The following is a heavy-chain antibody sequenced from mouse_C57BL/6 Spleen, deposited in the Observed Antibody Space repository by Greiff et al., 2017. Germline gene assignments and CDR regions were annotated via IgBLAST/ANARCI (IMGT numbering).Heavy chain of an antibody. CDR1: GYKFTDYE. CDR3: TTKDYSNYEFDY. CDR2: IDPDNGGT. Sequence: VKLLESGAELVRPGASVTLSCKASGYKFTDYEMHWVKQTPVHGLEWIGDIDPDNGGTAYNQKFKGKAILTADTSSSTAYMSRRSLTSEDSADYYCTTKDYSNYEFDYWGQGTTLTVSS. V-gene: IGHV1-15*01. D-gene: IGHD2-5*01. J-gene: IGHJ2*01.